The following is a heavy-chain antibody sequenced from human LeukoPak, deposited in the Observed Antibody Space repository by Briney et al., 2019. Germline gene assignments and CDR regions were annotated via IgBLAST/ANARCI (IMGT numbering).Heavy chain of an antibody. CDR3: VKGGRGYSYAYFDY. CDR2: ISWNSGSI. V-gene: IGHV3-9*03. Sequence: GRSLRLSCAASGFTFDVHAMHWVRQVPGKGLEWVSGISWNSGSIAYADSVKGRFTISRDNAKKSLYLQMNSLRAEDMALYYCVKGGRGYSYAYFDYWGQGTLVTVSS. D-gene: IGHD5-18*01. CDR1: GFTFDVHA. J-gene: IGHJ4*02.